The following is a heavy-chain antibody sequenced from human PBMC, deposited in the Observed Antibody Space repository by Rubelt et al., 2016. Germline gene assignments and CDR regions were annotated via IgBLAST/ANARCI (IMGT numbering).Heavy chain of an antibody. Sequence: VAVIWHDGSNKYYEDSVKGRFTISRDNSKHTVYLQMNSLRAQDTAVYYCASGVIGTYYGSGSFLPSDYYYDMDVWGQGTTVTVSS. V-gene: IGHV3-33*01. D-gene: IGHD3-10*01. CDR3: ASGVIGTYYGSGSFLPSDYYYDMDV. CDR2: IWHDGSNK. J-gene: IGHJ6*02.